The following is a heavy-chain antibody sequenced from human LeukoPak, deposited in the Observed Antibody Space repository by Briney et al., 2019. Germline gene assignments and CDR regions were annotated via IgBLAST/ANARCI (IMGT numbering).Heavy chain of an antibody. D-gene: IGHD4-11*01. J-gene: IGHJ6*03. CDR2: IYYSGST. CDR1: GGSISSYH. Sequence: SETLSLTCTVSGGSISSYHWSWIRQPPGKGLEWIGYIYYSGSTNYNPSLKSRVTISVDTSKNQFSLKLSSVTAADTAVYYCARDRQVSNYPDEYYYYMDVWGKGTTVTVSS. V-gene: IGHV4-59*01. CDR3: ARDRQVSNYPDEYYYYMDV.